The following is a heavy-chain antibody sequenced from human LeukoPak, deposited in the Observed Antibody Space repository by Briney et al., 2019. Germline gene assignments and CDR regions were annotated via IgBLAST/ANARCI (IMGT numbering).Heavy chain of an antibody. J-gene: IGHJ6*03. D-gene: IGHD4-11*01. Sequence: PGGSLRLSCAASGFTFSGSAMHWVRQASGKGLEWVGRIRSKANSYATAYAASVKGRFTISRDDSKNTAYLQMNSLKTEDTAVYYCTSLGTTVTSYYYYYMDVWGKGTTVTVSS. CDR3: TSLGTTVTSYYYYYMDV. CDR1: GFTFSGSA. CDR2: IRSKANSYAT. V-gene: IGHV3-73*01.